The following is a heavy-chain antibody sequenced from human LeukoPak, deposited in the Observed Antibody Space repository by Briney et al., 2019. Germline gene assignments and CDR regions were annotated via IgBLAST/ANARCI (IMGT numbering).Heavy chain of an antibody. V-gene: IGHV4-31*03. J-gene: IGHJ5*02. Sequence: SETLSLTCTVSGGSISSGGYYWSWIRQHPGKGLEWIGYIYYSGSTYYNPSLKSRVTISVDTSKNQFSLKLSSVTAADMAVYYCARYRVVVPAKGWFDPWGQGTLVTVSS. D-gene: IGHD2-2*01. CDR3: ARYRVVVPAKGWFDP. CDR1: GGSISSGGYY. CDR2: IYYSGST.